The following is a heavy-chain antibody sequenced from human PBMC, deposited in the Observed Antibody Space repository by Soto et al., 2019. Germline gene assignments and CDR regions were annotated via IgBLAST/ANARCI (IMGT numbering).Heavy chain of an antibody. V-gene: IGHV4-61*01. CDR3: ARDTYYYGSGSSVYGMDV. D-gene: IGHD3-10*01. CDR1: GGSVRSGSYY. J-gene: IGHJ6*02. CDR2: IYYSGST. Sequence: PSETLSLTCTVSGGSVRSGSYYWSWIRQPPGKGLEWIGYIYYSGSTNYNPSLKSRVTISVDTSKNQFSLKLSSVTAADTAVYYCARDTYYYGSGSSVYGMDVWGQGTTVTVSS.